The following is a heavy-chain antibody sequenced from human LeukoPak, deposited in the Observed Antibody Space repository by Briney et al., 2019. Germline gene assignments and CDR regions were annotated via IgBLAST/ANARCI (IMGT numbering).Heavy chain of an antibody. Sequence: PGGSLRLSCAASGFTFSSYWMTWVRQAPGKGLEWVANIKQDGSEKYYVDSVKGRFTISRDNAKNSLYLQMNSLRAEDTVVYYCARDAFSRLSIFGVVSDAFDIWGQGTMVTVSS. CDR1: GFTFSSYW. J-gene: IGHJ3*02. CDR2: IKQDGSEK. CDR3: ARDAFSRLSIFGVVSDAFDI. V-gene: IGHV3-7*01. D-gene: IGHD3-3*01.